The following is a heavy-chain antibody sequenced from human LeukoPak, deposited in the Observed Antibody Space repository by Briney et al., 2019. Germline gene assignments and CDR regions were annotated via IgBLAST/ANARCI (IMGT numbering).Heavy chain of an antibody. V-gene: IGHV4-4*02. Sequence: PSETLSLTCAVSGGSISSSNWWSWVRQPPGKGLEWIGEIYHSGSTNYNPSLKSRVTISVDKSKNQFSLKLSSVTAADTAVYYCARDTIGQGSSYYFDYWGQGTLVTVSS. CDR1: GGSISSSNW. J-gene: IGHJ4*02. CDR3: ARDTIGQGSSYYFDY. D-gene: IGHD2-2*01. CDR2: IYHSGST.